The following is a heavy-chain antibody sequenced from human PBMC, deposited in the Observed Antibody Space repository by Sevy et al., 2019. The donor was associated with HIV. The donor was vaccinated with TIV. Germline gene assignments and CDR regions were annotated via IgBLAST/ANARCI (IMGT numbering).Heavy chain of an antibody. D-gene: IGHD5-18*01. J-gene: IGHJ4*02. Sequence: GGSLRLSCAASGFTFSSYDMNWVRQATGKGLEWVSAIGTAGDTYYPGSVKGRFTISRENAKNSLYLQMNSLRAGDTAVYYCAREASDTAYDYWGQGTLVTVSS. V-gene: IGHV3-13*01. CDR2: IGTAGDT. CDR1: GFTFSSYD. CDR3: AREASDTAYDY.